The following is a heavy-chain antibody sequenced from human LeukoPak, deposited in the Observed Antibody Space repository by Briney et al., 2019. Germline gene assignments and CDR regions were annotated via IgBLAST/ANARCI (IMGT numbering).Heavy chain of an antibody. J-gene: IGHJ4*02. D-gene: IGHD6-19*01. CDR2: ISSSSSYI. V-gene: IGHV3-21*01. Sequence: ETLSLTCAVSGYSISSGYQWAWIRQSPGKGLEWVSSISSSSSYIYYADSVKGRFTISRDNAKNSLYLQMNSLRAEDTAVYYCARMSGAVAGYWGQGTLVTVSS. CDR1: GYSISSGY. CDR3: ARMSGAVAGY.